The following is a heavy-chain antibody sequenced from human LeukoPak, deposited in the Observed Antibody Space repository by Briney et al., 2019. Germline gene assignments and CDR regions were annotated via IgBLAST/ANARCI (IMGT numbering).Heavy chain of an antibody. Sequence: GGSLRLSCAGSGFTFNDPYMDWVRQAPGKGLEWVGLIRDKGARYSTEYAASVKGRFIISRDDSKNLLYLQMNSLRAEDTALYYCARDMGHGTWYGAEYFQHWGQGTLVTVSS. CDR2: IRDKGARYST. CDR1: GFTFNDPY. D-gene: IGHD6-13*01. CDR3: ARDMGHGTWYGAEYFQH. J-gene: IGHJ1*01. V-gene: IGHV3-72*01.